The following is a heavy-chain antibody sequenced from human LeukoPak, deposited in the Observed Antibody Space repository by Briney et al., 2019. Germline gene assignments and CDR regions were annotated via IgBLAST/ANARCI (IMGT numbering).Heavy chain of an antibody. CDR1: GFTFSTFA. V-gene: IGHV3-23*01. CDR3: AKDPHFDFWSGYNNWFDP. CDR2: FSGSGTAT. Sequence: PGGSLRLSCAASGFTFSTFAMNWVRQAPGKGLEWVLTFSGSGTATHYADSVKGRFTISRDNSNDTLYLLLNSLRAEDTAVYYCAKDPHFDFWSGYNNWFDPWGQGTLVTVSS. D-gene: IGHD3-3*01. J-gene: IGHJ5*02.